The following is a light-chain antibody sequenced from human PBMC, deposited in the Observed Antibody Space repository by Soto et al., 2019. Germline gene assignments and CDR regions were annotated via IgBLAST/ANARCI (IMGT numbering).Light chain of an antibody. V-gene: IGKV3-15*01. CDR3: QQYNNWPPPLT. CDR1: QSVTSN. Sequence: EIVMTQSPATLSVSPGERATLSCRASQSVTSNLAWYRQKPDQAPRLLIYGVSTRATGIPARFSGSGSGTEFTLTISSLQSEDFAIYYCQQYNNWPPPLTFGGGTKVEIK. CDR2: GVS. J-gene: IGKJ4*01.